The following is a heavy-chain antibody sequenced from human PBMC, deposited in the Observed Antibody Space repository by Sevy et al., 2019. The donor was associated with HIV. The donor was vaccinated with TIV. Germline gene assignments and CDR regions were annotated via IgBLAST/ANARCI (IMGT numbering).Heavy chain of an antibody. Sequence: GGSLRLSCAASGFSFSKYWMSWVRQAPGKGLEWVANIKGVGSRKDYLEPVKGRFTISRDNAKNLLYLQMNNLRADAVDVYYCAREPDILSGYSSHYFDYWGQGTLVTVSS. CDR2: IKGVGSRK. V-gene: IGHV3-7*01. CDR3: AREPDILSGYSSHYFDY. D-gene: IGHD3-9*01. J-gene: IGHJ4*02. CDR1: GFSFSKYW.